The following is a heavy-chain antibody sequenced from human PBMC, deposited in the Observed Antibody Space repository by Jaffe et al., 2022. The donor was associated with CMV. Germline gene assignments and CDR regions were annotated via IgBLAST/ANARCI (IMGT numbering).Heavy chain of an antibody. CDR2: IWYDGSNK. V-gene: IGHV3-33*08. D-gene: IGHD6-13*01. CDR1: GFTFSSYG. CDR3: ARDPGSSWSYYYYYYMDV. J-gene: IGHJ6*03. Sequence: QVQLVESGGGVVQPGRSLRLSCAASGFTFSSYGMHWVRQAPGKGLEWVAVIWYDGSNKYYADSVKGRFTISRDNSKNTLYLQMNSLRAEDTAVYYCARDPGSSWSYYYYYYMDVWGKGTTVTVSS.